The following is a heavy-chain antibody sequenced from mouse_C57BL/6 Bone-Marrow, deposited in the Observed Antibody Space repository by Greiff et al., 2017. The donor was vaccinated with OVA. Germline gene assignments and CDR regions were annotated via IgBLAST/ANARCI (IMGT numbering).Heavy chain of an antibody. Sequence: VMLVESGPELVKPGASVKISCKASGYAFSSSWMNWVKQRPGKGLEWIGRIYPGDGDTNYNGKFKGKATLTADKSSSTAYMQLSSLTSEDSAVYVCARERTYYFDYWGQGTTLTVSS. CDR3: ARERTYYFDY. CDR2: IYPGDGDT. V-gene: IGHV1-82*01. CDR1: GYAFSSSW. J-gene: IGHJ2*01.